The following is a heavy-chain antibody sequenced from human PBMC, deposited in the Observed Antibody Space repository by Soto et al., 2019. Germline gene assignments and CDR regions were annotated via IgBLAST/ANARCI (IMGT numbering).Heavy chain of an antibody. D-gene: IGHD2-2*01. CDR2: ITGSTGTT. CDR3: AKDTSSSSYYMDV. V-gene: IGHV3-23*01. CDR1: GFTFSNFA. J-gene: IGHJ6*03. Sequence: EVQVLESGGGSVQPGGSLRLSCAASGFTFSNFAMSWVRHAPGKGLEWVSEITGSTGTTYYADSVKGRFIISRDNSKNTVDRHMNSLRAEDTAVYYCAKDTSSSSYYMDVWGKETTVTVSS.